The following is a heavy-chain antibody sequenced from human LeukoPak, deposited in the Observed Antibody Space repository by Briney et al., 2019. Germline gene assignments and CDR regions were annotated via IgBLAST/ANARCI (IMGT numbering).Heavy chain of an antibody. CDR1: GYTFTSYY. CDR2: INPSGGST. D-gene: IGHD2-2*02. Sequence: ASVKVSCKASGYTFTSYYMHWVRQAPGQGLEWMGIINPSGGSTSYAQKFQGRVTMTRDTSTSTVYMELSSLRSEDTAVYYCAMGGYHLLYARDWGQGTLVTLSS. CDR3: AMGGYHLLYARD. J-gene: IGHJ4*02. V-gene: IGHV1-46*01.